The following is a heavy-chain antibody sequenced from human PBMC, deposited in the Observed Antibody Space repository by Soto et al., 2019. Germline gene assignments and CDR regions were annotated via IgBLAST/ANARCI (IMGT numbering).Heavy chain of an antibody. CDR1: GFTFRSYV. J-gene: IGHJ1*01. D-gene: IGHD3-16*01. CDR3: ARLGTTGGLDV. V-gene: IGHV3-30*19. Sequence: QVQLVESGGGVVQPGTSLRVSCVGSGFTFRSYVIHWVRQAPGKGLEWVALTSYDGSDKYYGDSVRGRFTISRDNSRNTEVLQMDSLRLEDKALYYCARLGTTGGLDVWGQGTLVSVSS. CDR2: TSYDGSDK.